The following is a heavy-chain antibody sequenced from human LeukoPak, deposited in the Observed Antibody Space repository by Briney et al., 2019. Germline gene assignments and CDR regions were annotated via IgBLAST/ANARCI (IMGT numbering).Heavy chain of an antibody. Sequence: GESLKISCKGSGSSFTSYWIGWVRPPPGKGLEWMGVIYPGDSRTRYNPSFEGQVTISADKSINTAYLQWSSLKASDTAMYYCACREFYSPWPGPWGQGTLVTVSS. CDR1: GSSFTSYW. CDR2: IYPGDSRT. V-gene: IGHV5-51*01. J-gene: IGHJ5*02. D-gene: IGHD5-18*01. CDR3: ACREFYSPWPGP.